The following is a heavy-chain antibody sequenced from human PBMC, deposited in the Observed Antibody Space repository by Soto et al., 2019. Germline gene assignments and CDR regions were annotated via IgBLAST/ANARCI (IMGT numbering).Heavy chain of an antibody. D-gene: IGHD4-17*01. CDR1: GYTFTSYD. V-gene: IGHV1-8*01. J-gene: IGHJ5*02. CDR2: MNPNSGNT. CDR3: ARGIKYGAYSRWFDP. Sequence: QVQLVQSGAEVKKPGASVKVSCKASGYTFTSYDINWVRQATGQGLEYLGWMNPNSGNTAYVQKFQGRVTMTWDTSMTTAYMELSSLRSEGTAVYFCARGIKYGAYSRWFDPWGQGTLVTVSS.